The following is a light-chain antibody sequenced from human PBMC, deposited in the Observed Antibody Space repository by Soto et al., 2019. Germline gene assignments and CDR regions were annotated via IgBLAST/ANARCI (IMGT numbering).Light chain of an antibody. CDR1: QGISSY. CDR2: AAS. J-gene: IGKJ5*01. CDR3: QQYYSYPPIT. V-gene: IGKV1-8*01. Sequence: AIRMTQSPSSFSASTGDRVTITCRASQGISSYLAWYQQKPGKAPKLLIYAASTLQSGVPSRFSGSGSWTDFTLTISCLQSEDFATYYCQQYYSYPPITFGQGTRLEI.